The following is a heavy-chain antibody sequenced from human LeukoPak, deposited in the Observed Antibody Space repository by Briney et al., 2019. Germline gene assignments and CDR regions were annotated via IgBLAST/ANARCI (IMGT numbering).Heavy chain of an antibody. CDR1: GFTFSGYA. D-gene: IGHD3-16*02. V-gene: IGHV3-30-3*01. CDR3: ARGSGDYVWGSYRYFDY. Sequence: GGSLRLSCAASGFTFSGYAMHWVRQAPGKGLEWVAVISYDGSNKYYADSVKGRFTISRDNSKNTLYLQMNSLRAEDTAVYYCARGSGDYVWGSYRYFDYWGQGTLVTVSS. J-gene: IGHJ4*02. CDR2: ISYDGSNK.